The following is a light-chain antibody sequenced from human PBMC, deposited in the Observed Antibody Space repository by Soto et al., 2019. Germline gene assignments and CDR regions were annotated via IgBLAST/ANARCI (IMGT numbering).Light chain of an antibody. Sequence: IPIIYSHSPLSASVVDAVTIICQARQDIKHYLNWYQQKPGKAPNLLIYDTSVLETGVPSRFSGSGSGTDFTFTISSLQPEDIATYYCQQDDNWPIKFGQGTRLEIK. CDR2: DTS. CDR1: QDIKHY. CDR3: QQDDNWPIK. J-gene: IGKJ5*01. V-gene: IGKV1-33*01.